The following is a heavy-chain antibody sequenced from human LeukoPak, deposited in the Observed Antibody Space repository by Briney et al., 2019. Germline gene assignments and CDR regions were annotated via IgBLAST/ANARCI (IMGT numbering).Heavy chain of an antibody. J-gene: IGHJ6*02. CDR2: INSDGSST. Sequence: GGSLRLSCAASGFTFRSHWMHWVRQAPGKGLVWVSRINSDGSSTNYADSVKGRFTISRDNAKNTMYLEMNSPRAEDTAVYYCGRAGPTGVYQYTMDVWGQGTTVTVSS. CDR3: GRAGPTGVYQYTMDV. CDR1: GFTFRSHW. V-gene: IGHV3-74*01. D-gene: IGHD4-23*01.